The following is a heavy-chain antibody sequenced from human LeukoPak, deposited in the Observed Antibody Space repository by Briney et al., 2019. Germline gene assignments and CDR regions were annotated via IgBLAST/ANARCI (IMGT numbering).Heavy chain of an antibody. Sequence: PGGSLRLSCAASGFTFDDYAMHRVRQVPGKGLEWVSGISWNRDYIGYADSVKGRFTISRDNAKNSLYLQMNSLRGEDTALYHCARVRFDGYSGRYYYYYYMDVWGKGTTVTISS. V-gene: IGHV3-9*01. CDR3: ARVRFDGYSGRYYYYYYMDV. D-gene: IGHD5-12*01. CDR1: GFTFDDYA. J-gene: IGHJ6*03. CDR2: ISWNRDYI.